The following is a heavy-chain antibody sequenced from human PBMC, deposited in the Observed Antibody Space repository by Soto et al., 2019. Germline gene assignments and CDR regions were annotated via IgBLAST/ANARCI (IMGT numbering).Heavy chain of an antibody. CDR3: ARDHSLWFGELLYYFDY. V-gene: IGHV1-46*01. J-gene: IGHJ4*02. D-gene: IGHD3-10*01. CDR1: GYTFTSYY. Sequence: ASVKVSCKASGYTFTSYYMHWVRQAPGQGREWMGIINPSGGSTSYAQKFQGRVTMTRDTSTSTVYMELSSLRSEDTAVYYCARDHSLWFGELLYYFDYWGQGTLVTVSS. CDR2: INPSGGST.